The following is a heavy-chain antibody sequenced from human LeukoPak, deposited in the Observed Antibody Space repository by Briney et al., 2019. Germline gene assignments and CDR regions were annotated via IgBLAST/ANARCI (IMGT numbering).Heavy chain of an antibody. CDR2: INPNSGAS. Sequence: ASVKVSCKSSGYTFTGYYIHWVRQAPGQGLEWMGWINPNSGASNYAQKFQGRVTTTRDTSISTAYMELSRLRTDDTAVYYCARFLGGYCSSSSCHNFDFWGQGTLVTVSS. J-gene: IGHJ4*02. D-gene: IGHD2-2*02. CDR1: GYTFTGYY. V-gene: IGHV1-2*02. CDR3: ARFLGGYCSSSSCHNFDF.